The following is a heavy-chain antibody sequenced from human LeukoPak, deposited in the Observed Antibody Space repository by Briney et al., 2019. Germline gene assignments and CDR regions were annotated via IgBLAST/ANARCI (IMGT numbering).Heavy chain of an antibody. CDR3: ARVRVVGHWYFDL. J-gene: IGHJ2*01. D-gene: IGHD2-21*01. V-gene: IGHV3-74*01. Sequence: GGSLRLSCAASGFIFKTYTMNWVRQVPGKGLEWVSRINDDETSTTYAESVKGRFTISRDNAKNTLFLQMNSLRAEDTAVYYCARVRVVGHWYFDLWGRGTLVTVSS. CDR2: INDDETST. CDR1: GFIFKTYT.